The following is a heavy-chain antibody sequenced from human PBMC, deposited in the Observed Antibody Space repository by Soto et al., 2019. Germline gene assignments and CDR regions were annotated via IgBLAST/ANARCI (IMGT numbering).Heavy chain of an antibody. CDR3: ARSVMWGRKEHVVDY. V-gene: IGHV1-18*01. Sequence: QVKLVKSGAEVKKPGASVKVSCTASGYSLITYSVTWVRQAPRQGLEWMAWINPNNDNTNYAQTLQGRLTFTTDTSSNTAYMELRTLRSDDTAVFYCARSVMWGRKEHVVDYWCQGTVVSVSS. D-gene: IGHD7-27*01. CDR1: GYSLITYS. J-gene: IGHJ4*02. CDR2: INPNNDNT.